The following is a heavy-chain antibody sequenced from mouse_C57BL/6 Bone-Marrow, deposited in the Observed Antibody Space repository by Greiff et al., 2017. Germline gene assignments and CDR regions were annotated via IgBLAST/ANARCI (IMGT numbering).Heavy chain of an antibody. V-gene: IGHV2-9-1*01. J-gene: IGHJ1*03. CDR1: GFSLTSYA. Sequence: VQLKESGPGLVAPSQSLSITCTVSGFSLTSYALSWVRQPPEKGLAWLGVIWTGGGTNYNSALKSRLSISKDNSKSQVFVKMNSLQTDDTGRYYCSRNPPYITTVAHWYFDVWGTGTTVTVSS. D-gene: IGHD1-1*01. CDR3: SRNPPYITTVAHWYFDV. CDR2: IWTGGGT.